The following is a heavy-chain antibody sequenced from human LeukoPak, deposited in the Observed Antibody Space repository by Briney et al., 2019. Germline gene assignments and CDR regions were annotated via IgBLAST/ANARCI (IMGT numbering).Heavy chain of an antibody. V-gene: IGHV4-39*07. D-gene: IGHD4-17*01. J-gene: IGHJ1*01. CDR2: IYHSGTT. Sequence: PSETLSLTCTVSGGSISSSSFYWGWIRQPPGKGLEWIGSIYHSGTTYYNPSLKSRVTISVDTSKNQFSLKLSSVTAADTAVYYCAGHYGDYDYRFQHWGQGTLVTVSS. CDR1: GGSISSSSFY. CDR3: AGHYGDYDYRFQH.